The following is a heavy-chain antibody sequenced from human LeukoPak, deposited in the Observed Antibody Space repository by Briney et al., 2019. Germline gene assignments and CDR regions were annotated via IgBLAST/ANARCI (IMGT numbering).Heavy chain of an antibody. Sequence: PGGSLRLSCGVSGITLSNYGMSWVRQAPGKGLEWVAGLSGSAGGTNYADSVKGRFTISRDNSKNTLFLQMDRLRAEDTAVYFCAKRGVVVRVFLVGFHKEAYYFDSWGQGAQVIVSS. J-gene: IGHJ4*02. CDR1: GITLSNYG. CDR2: LSGSAGGT. D-gene: IGHD3-16*02. CDR3: AKRGVVVRVFLVGFHKEAYYFDS. V-gene: IGHV3-23*01.